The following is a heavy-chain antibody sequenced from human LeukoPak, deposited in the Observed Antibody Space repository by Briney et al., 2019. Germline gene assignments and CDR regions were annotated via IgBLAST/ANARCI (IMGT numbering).Heavy chain of an antibody. V-gene: IGHV1-2*06. CDR3: ARDSRVAADY. Sequence: ASVKVSCKASGYTFTGYYVHWVRQAPGQGLEWMGRIDPNTGGTNYAQKFQGRVTMTRETSISTAYMELSRLRSDDTAVYYCARDSRVAADYWGQGTLVSVSS. CDR2: IDPNTGGT. D-gene: IGHD6-19*01. J-gene: IGHJ4*02. CDR1: GYTFTGYY.